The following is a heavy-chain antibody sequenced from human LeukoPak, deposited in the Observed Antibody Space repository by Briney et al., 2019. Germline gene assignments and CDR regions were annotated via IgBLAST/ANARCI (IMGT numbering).Heavy chain of an antibody. D-gene: IGHD2-21*02. V-gene: IGHV1-69*05. CDR2: IIPIFGTA. J-gene: IGHJ4*02. CDR1: GGTFSSYA. CDR3: AIRLAYCGGDCYSLSY. Sequence: ASVKVSCKASGGTFSSYAIGWVRQAPGQGLEWMGGIIPIFGTANYAQKFQGRVTITTDESTSTAYMELSSLRSEDTAVYYCAIRLAYCGGDCYSLSYWGQGTLVTVSS.